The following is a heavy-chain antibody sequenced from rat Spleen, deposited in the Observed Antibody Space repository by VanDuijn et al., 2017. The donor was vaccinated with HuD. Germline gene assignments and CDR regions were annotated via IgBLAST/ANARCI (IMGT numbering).Heavy chain of an antibody. D-gene: IGHD1-4*01. CDR3: KTDGTTRVSPYYYVMDA. Sequence: EVQLVESGGGLVQPGRSLKLSCAASGFTFSDYYMAWVRQAPTKGLEWVASISYDGGSTYYRDSVKGRFTISRDNAKSSLYLQMDSLRSEDTATYYCKTDGTTRVSPYYYVMDAWGQGASVTVSS. J-gene: IGHJ4*01. CDR2: ISYDGGST. V-gene: IGHV5-20*01. CDR1: GFTFSDYY.